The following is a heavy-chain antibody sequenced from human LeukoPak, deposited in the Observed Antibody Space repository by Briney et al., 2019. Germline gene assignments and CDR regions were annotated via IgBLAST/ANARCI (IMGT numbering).Heavy chain of an antibody. V-gene: IGHV3-30*02. CDR3: AKPHYDSSGTFDY. J-gene: IGHJ4*02. CDR1: GFTFSSYG. D-gene: IGHD3-22*01. Sequence: GGSLRLSCAASGFTFSSYGTHWVRQAPGKGLEWVAFIRYDGSNKYYADSVKGRFTISRDNSKNTLYLQMNSLRAEDTAVYYCAKPHYDSSGTFDYWGQGTLVTVSS. CDR2: IRYDGSNK.